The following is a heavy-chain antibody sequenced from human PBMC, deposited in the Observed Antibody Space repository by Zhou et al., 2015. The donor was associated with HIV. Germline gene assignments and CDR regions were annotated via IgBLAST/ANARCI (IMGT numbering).Heavy chain of an antibody. J-gene: IGHJ6*02. CDR1: GGTFSSYA. CDR2: IIPIFGTA. D-gene: IGHD2-21*02. Sequence: QVQLVQSGAEVKKPGSSVKVSCKASGGTFSSYAISWVRQAPGQGLEWMGGIIPIFGTANYAQKFQGRVTITADESTSTAYMELSSLRSEDTAVYYCARDNGIVVVTSRYYYGMDVWGQGTTVTVSS. CDR3: ARDNGIVVVTSRYYYGMDV. V-gene: IGHV1-69*01.